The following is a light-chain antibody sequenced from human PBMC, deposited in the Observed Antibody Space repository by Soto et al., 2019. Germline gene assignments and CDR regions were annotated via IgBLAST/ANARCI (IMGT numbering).Light chain of an antibody. CDR2: ENN. CDR1: TSNIGAAYD. CDR3: AGWDGSLKGFV. V-gene: IGLV1-40*01. J-gene: IGLJ1*01. Sequence: QSVLTQPPSVSGAPGQRVTISCTESTSNIGAAYDVHWYQQVPGTAPKLLIYENNHRPSGVPDRFSGSKSGTSASLVISGLQSEDEAEYFCAGWDGSLKGFVFGTGTKVTVL.